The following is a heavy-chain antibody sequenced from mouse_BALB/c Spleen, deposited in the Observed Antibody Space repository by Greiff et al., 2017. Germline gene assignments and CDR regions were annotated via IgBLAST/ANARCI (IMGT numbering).Heavy chain of an antibody. D-gene: IGHD1-1*01. Sequence: VQLQQSGTVLARPGASVKMSCKASGYTFTSYWMHWVKQRPGQGLEWIGAIYPGNSDTSYNQKFKGKAKLTAVTSTSTAYMELSSLTNEDSAVYYCTSLYGSSPLFAYWGQGTLVTVSA. J-gene: IGHJ3*01. V-gene: IGHV1-5*01. CDR3: TSLYGSSPLFAY. CDR1: GYTFTSYW. CDR2: IYPGNSDT.